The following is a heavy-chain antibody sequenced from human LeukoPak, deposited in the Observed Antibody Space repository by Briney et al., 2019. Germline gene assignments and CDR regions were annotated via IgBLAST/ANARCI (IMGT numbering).Heavy chain of an antibody. CDR2: VNPNSGNT. D-gene: IGHD5-18*01. V-gene: IGHV1-8*01. CDR1: GYTFTSYD. CDR3: ARGLGRTAMVTRGGVRFDY. J-gene: IGHJ4*02. Sequence: GASVKVSCKASGYTFTSYDINWVRQATGQGLEWMGWVNPNSGNTGYAQKFQGRVTMTRNTSISTAYMELSSLRSADTAVYYCARGLGRTAMVTRGGVRFDYWGQGTLVTVSS.